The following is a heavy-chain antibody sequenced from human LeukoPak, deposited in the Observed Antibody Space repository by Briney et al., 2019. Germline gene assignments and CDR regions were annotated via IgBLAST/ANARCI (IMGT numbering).Heavy chain of an antibody. D-gene: IGHD3-16*02. J-gene: IGHJ3*02. CDR3: VSGSDPDSVWRTYRLDAFDI. V-gene: IGHV3-21*01. Sequence: PGGSLRLSCTASGYTFSDYSVNWVRHVAGKGLEWVSSISSSGTYIFYADSVQGRFTISRDNARNSLFLQMNNLRAEDTALYYCVSGSDPDSVWRTYRLDAFDIWGQGTMVIVSS. CDR2: ISSSGTYI. CDR1: GYTFSDYS.